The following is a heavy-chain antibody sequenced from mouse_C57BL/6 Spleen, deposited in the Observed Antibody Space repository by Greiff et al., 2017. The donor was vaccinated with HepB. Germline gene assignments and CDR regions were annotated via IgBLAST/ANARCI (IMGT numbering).Heavy chain of an antibody. Sequence: EVMLVESGGGLVKPGGSLKLSCAASGFTFSDYGMHWVRQAPEKGLEWVAYISNGSSTIYYADTVKGRFTISRDNAKNTLFLQMTSLRSEDTAMYYCARDYDYDEGAWFAYWGQGTLVTVSA. CDR3: ARDYDYDEGAWFAY. D-gene: IGHD2-4*01. J-gene: IGHJ3*01. CDR1: GFTFSDYG. CDR2: ISNGSSTI. V-gene: IGHV5-17*01.